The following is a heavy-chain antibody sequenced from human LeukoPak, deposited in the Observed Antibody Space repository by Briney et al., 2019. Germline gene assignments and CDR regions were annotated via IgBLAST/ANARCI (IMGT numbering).Heavy chain of an antibody. D-gene: IGHD2-15*01. J-gene: IGHJ6*03. CDR1: GYSISSGYY. Sequence: SETLSLTCAVSGYSISSGYYWGWIRQPPRKGLEWIGSIYHNGNTYYNPSPKSRVTISVDTSKNEFSLKLSSVTAADTAVYYCAREGGFSYYYYMDVWGKGTTVTISS. CDR3: AREGGFSYYYYMDV. CDR2: IYHNGNT. V-gene: IGHV4-38-2*02.